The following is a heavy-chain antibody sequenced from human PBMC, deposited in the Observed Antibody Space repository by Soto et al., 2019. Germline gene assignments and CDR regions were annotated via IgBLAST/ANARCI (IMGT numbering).Heavy chain of an antibody. CDR1: GDSVSSNSAA. J-gene: IGHJ6*02. CDR3: AVGTAVAGTEGGYYYYGMDV. Sequence: SQTLSLTCAISGDSVSSNSAAWNWIRQSPSRGLEWLGRTYYRSKWYNDYAVSVKSRITINPDTSKNQFSLQLNSVTPEDTAVYYCAVGTAVAGTEGGYYYYGMDVWGQGTTVTVSS. D-gene: IGHD6-19*01. CDR2: TYYRSKWYN. V-gene: IGHV6-1*01.